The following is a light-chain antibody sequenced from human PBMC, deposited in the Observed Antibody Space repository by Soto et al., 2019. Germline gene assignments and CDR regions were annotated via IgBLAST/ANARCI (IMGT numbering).Light chain of an antibody. CDR1: SSDVGGYNY. CDR2: EVS. CDR3: SSYTSSSPWV. V-gene: IGLV2-14*01. Sequence: QSVLTQPASGSGSPGQSITISCTGTSSDVGGYNYVSWYQHHPGKAPKLMIYEVSNRPSGVSNRFSGSKSGNTASLTISGLQSEDEGDYYCSSYTSSSPWVFGGGTKVTVL. J-gene: IGLJ3*02.